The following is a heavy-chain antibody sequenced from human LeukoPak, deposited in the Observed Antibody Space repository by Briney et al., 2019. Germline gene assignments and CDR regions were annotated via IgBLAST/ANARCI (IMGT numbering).Heavy chain of an antibody. CDR3: ARGGRLYGVYYYYYMDV. Sequence: GGSLRLSCSASGFTFSSYAMHWVRQSPGKGLEWVAVISYDGSNEFYSDSVKGRFTISRDNSNNTLYLQMNSLRAEDTAVYYCARGGRLYGVYYYYYMDVWGKGTTVTVSS. V-gene: IGHV3-30-3*01. D-gene: IGHD2-15*01. CDR2: ISYDGSNE. CDR1: GFTFSSYA. J-gene: IGHJ6*03.